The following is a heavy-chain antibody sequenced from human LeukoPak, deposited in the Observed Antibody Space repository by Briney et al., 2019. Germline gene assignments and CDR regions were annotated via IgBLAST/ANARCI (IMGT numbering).Heavy chain of an antibody. Sequence: NPGESLRLSCAASGFTFSSYTMNWVRQPPGKGLEWVSSVSSSSSFIFYTDSMKGRFTISRDNAKNSLYLQMNSLRAEDTAVYYCARSGIYYRYFEYWGQGTLVTVSS. D-gene: IGHD1-26*01. J-gene: IGHJ4*02. CDR2: VSSSSSFI. V-gene: IGHV3-21*01. CDR3: ARSGIYYRYFEY. CDR1: GFTFSSYT.